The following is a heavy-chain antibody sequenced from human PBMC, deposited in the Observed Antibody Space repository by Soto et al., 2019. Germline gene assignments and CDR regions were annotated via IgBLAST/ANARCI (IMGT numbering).Heavy chain of an antibody. V-gene: IGHV3-23*01. J-gene: IGHJ6*01. CDR3: AKGLDRASLDF. D-gene: IGHD1-1*01. CDR2: LTADSDDT. Sequence: EVQLLESGGTLVQPGGSLRLSCVASGFTFSTHTMNWVRQAPGKGLEWVSRLTADSDDTSYADSIKGWFTISRDNFKNSLYLHMNSLSVEDTAIYYFAKGLDRASLDFWGQGAVVSVPS. CDR1: GFTFSTHT.